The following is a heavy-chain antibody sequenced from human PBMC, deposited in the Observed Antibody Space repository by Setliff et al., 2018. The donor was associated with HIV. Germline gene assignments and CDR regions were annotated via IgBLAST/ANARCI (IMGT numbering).Heavy chain of an antibody. V-gene: IGHV4-31*11. Sequence: SETLSLTCAVSGYSISSGYYWGCIRQHPGKGLEWIGHIYYSGSSGSTYYNPSLKSRVTISVDTSKNQFSLKLSSVTAADTAVYYCARRGGAGILVLDSWGQGTLVTVSS. CDR3: ARRGGAGILVLDS. J-gene: IGHJ4*02. CDR1: GYSISSGYY. CDR2: IYYSGSSGST. D-gene: IGHD6-13*01.